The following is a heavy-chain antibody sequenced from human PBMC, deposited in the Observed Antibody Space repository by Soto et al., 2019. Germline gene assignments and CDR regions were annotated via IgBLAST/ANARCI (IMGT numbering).Heavy chain of an antibody. D-gene: IGHD2-8*01. CDR3: VRNGQPPDYYYAMDI. J-gene: IGHJ6*02. Sequence: QGQLVQSGPEAKKPGASVKVSCKASGYTFSRYGINWVRQAPGQGLEWMGWMNGYNGNTRYAQKVQGRVTMTIDTSTCTAYMKRSTLTSEAKAVYNCVRNGQPPDYYYAMDIGGQGTTVSVSS. V-gene: IGHV1-18*01. CDR1: GYTFSRYG. CDR2: MNGYNGNT.